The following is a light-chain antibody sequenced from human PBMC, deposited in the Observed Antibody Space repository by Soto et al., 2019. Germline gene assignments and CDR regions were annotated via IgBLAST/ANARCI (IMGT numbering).Light chain of an antibody. J-gene: IGKJ2*01. CDR2: DAS. V-gene: IGKV1-39*01. Sequence: DVQMTQSPSSLSASVEDRVTITCRASQRIRTSLNWYQQKPGKAPKFLIYDASSLQSEVPSRFSGSGSGTDFTLTISNLQPEDFATYYCQQSYSVPPTFGQGTKLEI. CDR3: QQSYSVPPT. CDR1: QRIRTS.